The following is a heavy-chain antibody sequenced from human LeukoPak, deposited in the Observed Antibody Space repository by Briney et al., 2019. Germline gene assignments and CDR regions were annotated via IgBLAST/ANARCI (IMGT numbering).Heavy chain of an antibody. V-gene: IGHV3-23*01. Sequence: GGSLRLSCAASGFTFSSYAMSWVRQAPGKGLEWVSAISGSGGSTYYADSVRGRFTISRDNSKNTLYLQMNSLRAEDAAVYYCARETGGAVGSTDFDSWGQGTLVTVSS. D-gene: IGHD4-17*01. CDR2: ISGSGGST. CDR1: GFTFSSYA. CDR3: ARETGGAVGSTDFDS. J-gene: IGHJ4*02.